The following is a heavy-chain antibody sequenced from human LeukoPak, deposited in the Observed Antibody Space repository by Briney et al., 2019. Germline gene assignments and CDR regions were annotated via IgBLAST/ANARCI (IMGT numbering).Heavy chain of an antibody. Sequence: GGSLRLSCAASGFTFSDYYMTWLRQAPGKGLEGVSYISSSGSYINYADSVKGRFTISRDNAKNSLYLQMNSLRAEDTAVYYCARDGGYCSGGNCYSEDWGQGTLVTVSS. CDR1: GFTFSDYY. J-gene: IGHJ4*02. V-gene: IGHV3-11*06. CDR3: ARDGGYCSGGNCYSED. CDR2: ISSSGSYI. D-gene: IGHD2-15*01.